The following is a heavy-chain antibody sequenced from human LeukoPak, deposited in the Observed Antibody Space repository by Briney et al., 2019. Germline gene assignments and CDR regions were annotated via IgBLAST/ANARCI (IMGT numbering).Heavy chain of an antibody. CDR2: IGTSGTDR. V-gene: IGHV3-21*01. J-gene: IGHJ6*02. CDR1: GFTFSNYN. CDR3: AREASKIKDMDL. Sequence: SGGSLRLSRAASGFTFSNYNMDWVRQAPGKGLEWVSSIGTSGTDRYYADSVKGRFAISRDNAKNSLYLQMNSLRDEDTALYYCAREASKIKDMDLWGQGTTVTVSS.